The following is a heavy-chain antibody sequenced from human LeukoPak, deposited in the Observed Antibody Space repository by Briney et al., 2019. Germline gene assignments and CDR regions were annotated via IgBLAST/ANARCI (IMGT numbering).Heavy chain of an antibody. CDR3: ARSGHASISTGFDT. CDR2: LIPIFGST. J-gene: IGHJ5*01. CDR1: GGTFNNYA. Sequence: SVKVSCKASGGTFNNYAISWVRQAPGQGLEWMGVLIPIFGSTNYAQRFQGRLTIITDESMSTAYMELSSLRSEDTAVYYCARSGHASISTGFDTFGHGTLVTVSS. V-gene: IGHV1-69*05. D-gene: IGHD5-12*01.